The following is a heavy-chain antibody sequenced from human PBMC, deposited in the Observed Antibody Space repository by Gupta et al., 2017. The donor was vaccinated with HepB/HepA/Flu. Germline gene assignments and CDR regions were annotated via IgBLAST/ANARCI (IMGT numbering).Heavy chain of an antibody. J-gene: IGHJ4*02. V-gene: IGHV5-51*01. CDR3: ARQGSTWYSSTY. CDR2: ISPADSDT. CDR1: GYNFNNYW. D-gene: IGHD6-13*01. Sequence: EVQLGQSGAEVKNPGESLKISCQGSGYNFNNYWTAWVRQMAGKGLEWMGIISPADSDTRYSPSFQGQVTMSADKSINTAYLQWSSLKASDTAMYYCARQGSTWYSSTYWGQGTLVTVSS.